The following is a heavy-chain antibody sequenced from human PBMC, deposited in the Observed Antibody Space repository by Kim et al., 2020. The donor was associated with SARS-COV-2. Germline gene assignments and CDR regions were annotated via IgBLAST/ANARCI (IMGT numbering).Heavy chain of an antibody. V-gene: IGHV4-31*02. CDR3: ARGDYGDSLSFDY. J-gene: IGHJ4*02. D-gene: IGHD4-17*01. Sequence: YTPSLKSRVTISVDTSKNQFSLKLSSVTAADTAVYYCARGDYGDSLSFDYWGQGTLVTVSS.